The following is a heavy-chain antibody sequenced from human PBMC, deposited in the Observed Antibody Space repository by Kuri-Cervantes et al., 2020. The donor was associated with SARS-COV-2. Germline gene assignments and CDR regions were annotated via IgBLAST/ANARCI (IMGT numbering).Heavy chain of an antibody. D-gene: IGHD1-26*01. CDR2: INVSGAT. V-gene: IGHV4-4*07. CDR1: GASFSDYY. Sequence: SETLSLTCAVSGASFSDYYWSWIRQPAGKGLEWIGRINVSGATNYSPSLKSRITMSVDTSKNHFSLKLTSVTAADTALYYCARERSGTYGYYYSGMDVWGQGTMVTVSS. CDR3: ARERSGTYGYYYSGMDV. J-gene: IGHJ6*02.